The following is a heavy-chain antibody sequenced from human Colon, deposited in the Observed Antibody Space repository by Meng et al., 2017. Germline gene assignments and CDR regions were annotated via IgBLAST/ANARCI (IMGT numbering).Heavy chain of an antibody. CDR3: ARESADGGSFDL. J-gene: IGHJ4*02. D-gene: IGHD2-15*01. CDR1: GYTLY. Sequence: QVQLVQYGAELKKPGASVTVSCKASGYTLYIHWVRLRPGEGLEWMGRINPRTGDTKSAQSFQGRVTMTRDTSTTTFSMDLRSLTTDDSAIYFCARESADGGSFDLWGQGTLVTVSS. V-gene: IGHV1-2*06. CDR2: INPRTGDT.